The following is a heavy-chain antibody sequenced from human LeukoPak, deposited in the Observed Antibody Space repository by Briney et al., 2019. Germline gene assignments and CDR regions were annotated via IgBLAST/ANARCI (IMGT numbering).Heavy chain of an antibody. CDR2: IYHNGNT. CDR1: GYSISSGYY. Sequence: SETLSLTCAVSGYSISSGYYWGWIRQPPRKGLEWIGTIYHNGNTYYNPSLKSRVTISVDTSKNEFSLKLSSVTAADTAVYYCARAYHSSWYLNWFDPWGQGTLVTVSS. J-gene: IGHJ5*02. CDR3: ARAYHSSWYLNWFDP. V-gene: IGHV4-38-2*01. D-gene: IGHD6-13*01.